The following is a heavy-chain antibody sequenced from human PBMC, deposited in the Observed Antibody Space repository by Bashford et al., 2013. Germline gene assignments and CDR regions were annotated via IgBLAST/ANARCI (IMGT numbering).Heavy chain of an antibody. CDR3: ARRDSSTKGRLFDY. V-gene: IGHV4-39*01. D-gene: IGHD2-2*01. CDR2: VYCSGAT. J-gene: IGHJ4*02. Sequence: RQAPGRGLEYIGSVYCSGATYYNPSLKSRVTISVDTSKNQFSLKLSSVTAADTAVYYCARRDSSTKGRLFDYWGQGTLVTVSS.